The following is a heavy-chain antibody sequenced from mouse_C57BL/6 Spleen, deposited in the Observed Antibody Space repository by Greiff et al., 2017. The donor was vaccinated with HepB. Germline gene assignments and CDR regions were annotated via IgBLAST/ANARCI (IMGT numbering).Heavy chain of an antibody. D-gene: IGHD1-1*01. CDR3: ARYYGSSHGYFDY. J-gene: IGHJ2*01. V-gene: IGHV1-26*01. Sequence: VQLQQSGPELVKPGASVKISCKASGYTFTDYYMNWVKQSHGKSLEWIGDINPNNGGTSYNQKFKGKATLTVDKSSSTAYMELRSLTSEDSAVYYCARYYGSSHGYFDYWGQGTTPTVSS. CDR1: GYTFTDYY. CDR2: INPNNGGT.